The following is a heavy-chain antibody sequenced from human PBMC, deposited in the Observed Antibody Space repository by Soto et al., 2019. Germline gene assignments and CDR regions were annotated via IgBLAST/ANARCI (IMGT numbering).Heavy chain of an antibody. CDR1: GYTXTDYY. V-gene: IGHV1-2*02. D-gene: IGHD1-1*01. CDR3: ARGGTTSLDY. J-gene: IGHJ4*02. CDR2: INPNSGGP. Sequence: GXSXKVSFKTSGYTXTDYYMNLVRHAPGQGLEWMGWINPNSGGPISAQKFQGRVTMTSDTSISTAYLELSRLRSADTAVYYCARGGTTSLDYWGQGTQGTVSS.